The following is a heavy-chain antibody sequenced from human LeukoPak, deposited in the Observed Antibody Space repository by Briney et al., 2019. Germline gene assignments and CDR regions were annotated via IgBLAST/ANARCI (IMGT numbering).Heavy chain of an antibody. V-gene: IGHV3-11*04. Sequence: GGSLRLSCAASGFTFSDYYMSWIRQAPGKGLEWVSYISSSGSTIYYADSAQGRFTISRDNSKNTLYLQMNSLRAEDTAAYYCARGVTITMTPWGQGTLVTVSS. CDR2: ISSSGSTI. J-gene: IGHJ5*02. D-gene: IGHD3-22*01. CDR1: GFTFSDYY. CDR3: ARGVTITMTP.